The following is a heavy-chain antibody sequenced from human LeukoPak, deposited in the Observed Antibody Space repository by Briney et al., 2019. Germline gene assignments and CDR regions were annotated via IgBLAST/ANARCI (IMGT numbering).Heavy chain of an antibody. D-gene: IGHD5-18*01. J-gene: IGHJ4*02. CDR3: ARFFTGYGIDY. Sequence: PSETLSLTCAVSGGSISSGGYSWSWIRQPPGKGLEWIGYIYHSGSTYYNPSLKSRVTISVDRSKNQFSLKLSSVTAADTAVYYCARFFTGYGIDYWGQGTLVTVSS. CDR1: GGSISSGGYS. V-gene: IGHV4-30-2*01. CDR2: IYHSGST.